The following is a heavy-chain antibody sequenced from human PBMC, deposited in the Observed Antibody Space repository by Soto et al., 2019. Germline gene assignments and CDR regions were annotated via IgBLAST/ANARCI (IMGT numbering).Heavy chain of an antibody. CDR1: GFSLSNARMG. CDR2: IFSNDEK. CDR3: ARIHHDYGDYWSFRGPSRKVSNAFDI. V-gene: IGHV2-26*01. J-gene: IGHJ3*02. Sequence: QVTLKESGPVLVKPTETLTLTCTVSGFSLSNARMGVSWIRQPPGEALEWLAHIFSNDEKSYSTSLKSRLTNSKDTSKSQVVFTMTNMDPVDTATYYCARIHHDYGDYWSFRGPSRKVSNAFDIWGQGTMVTVSS. D-gene: IGHD4-17*01.